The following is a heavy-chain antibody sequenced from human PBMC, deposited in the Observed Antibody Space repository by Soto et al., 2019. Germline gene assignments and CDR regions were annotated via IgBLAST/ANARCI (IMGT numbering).Heavy chain of an antibody. Sequence: GRSIRLSSAAFGFNFSNYDSHWVRQATRKGLGWVSAIGTAGDKYYPGSVQGRFPISRENAKNSLYLQMNSLRAGDTAVYYCARYHGALQGQYGMDVWGQGTTVTSP. CDR3: ARYHGALQGQYGMDV. V-gene: IGHV3-13*01. D-gene: IGHD4-4*01. CDR2: IGTAGDK. J-gene: IGHJ6*02. CDR1: GFNFSNYD.